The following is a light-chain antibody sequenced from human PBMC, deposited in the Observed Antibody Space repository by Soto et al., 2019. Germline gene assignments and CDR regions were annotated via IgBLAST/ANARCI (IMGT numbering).Light chain of an antibody. CDR2: HAS. Sequence: EIVMTQSPATLSVSPGERATLSCRASQSVSSNLAWYQQKPGQAPRFLIFHASTRATGIPARFSGSGSGTEFTLTISSLQSEDFAVYYCQHYNNWPYTFGQGTKLEIK. CDR3: QHYNNWPYT. CDR1: QSVSSN. J-gene: IGKJ2*01. V-gene: IGKV3-15*01.